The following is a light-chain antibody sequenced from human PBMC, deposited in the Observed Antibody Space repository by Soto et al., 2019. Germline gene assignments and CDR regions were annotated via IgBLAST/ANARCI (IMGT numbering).Light chain of an antibody. Sequence: VLTQSPATLSLSPGERATLSCRASQSVIDYLAWYQQQPGQAPRLLIYDASKRVTDTPARFSGSGSGTDFTLTISSLAPEDFAVYYCQQRSSWPNTFGQGTNLEIK. CDR3: QQRSSWPNT. J-gene: IGKJ2*01. V-gene: IGKV3-11*01. CDR2: DAS. CDR1: QSVIDY.